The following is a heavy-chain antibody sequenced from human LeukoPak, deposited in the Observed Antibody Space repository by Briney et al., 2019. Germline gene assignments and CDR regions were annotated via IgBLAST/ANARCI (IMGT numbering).Heavy chain of an antibody. V-gene: IGHV6-1*01. CDR3: ARLATFEDY. CDR1: GEGGSSRSAT. Sequence: SQTLSLTCAISGEGGSSRSATWNWIRQSPSRGLEWLGRTYYRGKWYNDYALSVNSRISINPDTSTNQLPLPHHSVPPEHTAVYHCARLATFEDYRGQGTLLTVSS. D-gene: IGHD3-9*01. CDR2: TYYRGKWYN. J-gene: IGHJ4*02.